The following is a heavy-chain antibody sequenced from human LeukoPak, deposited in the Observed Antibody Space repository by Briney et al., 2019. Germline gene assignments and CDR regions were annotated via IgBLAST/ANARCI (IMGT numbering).Heavy chain of an antibody. D-gene: IGHD5-18*01. J-gene: IGHJ4*02. V-gene: IGHV3-21*06. CDR3: ARGYSFGFKTIDY. Sequence: GGSLRLSCAASGFALSSYNMNWVRQAPGKGLEWVSSICGSGSFIYYADLVKGRFTISRDNAENSLYLQMNSLRAEDTAVYYYARGYSFGFKTIDYWGQGTLVTVSS. CDR1: GFALSSYN. CDR2: ICGSGSFI.